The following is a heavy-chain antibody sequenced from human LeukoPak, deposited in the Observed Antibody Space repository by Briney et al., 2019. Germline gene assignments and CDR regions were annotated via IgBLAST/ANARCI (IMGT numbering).Heavy chain of an antibody. CDR1: GGSFSGYY. CDR3: ASIGGSRPNWFDP. D-gene: IGHD2-15*01. CDR2: INHSGST. J-gene: IGHJ5*02. Sequence: PSETLSLTCAVYGGSFSGYYWSWIRQPPGKGLEWIGEINHSGSTNYNPSLKSRVTISVDTSKNQFSLKLSSVTAADTAVYYCASIGGSRPNWFDPLGQGTLVTVSS. V-gene: IGHV4-34*01.